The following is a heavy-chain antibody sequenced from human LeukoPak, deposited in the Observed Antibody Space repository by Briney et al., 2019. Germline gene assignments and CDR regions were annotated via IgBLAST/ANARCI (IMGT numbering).Heavy chain of an antibody. Sequence: PGRSLRLSCAASGFTFSSYGMHWVRQAPGKGLEWVAVISYDGSNKYYADSVKGRFTISRDNSKNTLYLQMSSLRAEDTAVYYCAKGADYGGNNWFDPWGQGTLVTVSS. CDR2: ISYDGSNK. J-gene: IGHJ5*02. V-gene: IGHV3-30*18. CDR3: AKGADYGGNNWFDP. D-gene: IGHD4-23*01. CDR1: GFTFSSYG.